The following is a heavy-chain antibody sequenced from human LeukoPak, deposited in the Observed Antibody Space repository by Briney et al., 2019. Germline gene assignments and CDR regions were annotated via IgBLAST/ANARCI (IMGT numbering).Heavy chain of an antibody. V-gene: IGHV1-2*02. J-gene: IGHJ3*02. D-gene: IGHD3-16*01. CDR3: ARVTLRGDAFDI. CDR2: INPNSGGT. CDR1: GYTFTGYY. Sequence: ASVKVSCKASGYTFTGYYMHWVRQAPGQGLEWMGWINPNSGGTNYAQKFQGRVTMTRDTSIGTAYMELSRLRSDDTAVYYCARVTLRGDAFDIWGQGTMVTVSS.